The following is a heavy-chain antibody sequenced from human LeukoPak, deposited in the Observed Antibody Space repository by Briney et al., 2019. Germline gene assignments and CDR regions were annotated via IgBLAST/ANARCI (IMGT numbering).Heavy chain of an antibody. D-gene: IGHD3-22*01. V-gene: IGHV3-15*01. CDR3: TRPSPLYDSSGYYYYYYYYMDV. CDR1: GFTFSNAW. CDR2: IKSKTDGGTT. Sequence: GGSLRLSCAASGFTFSNAWMSWVRQAPGKGLEWVGRIKSKTDGGTTDYAAPVKGRFTISRDDSKNTLYLQMNSLKTEDTAVYYCTRPSPLYDSSGYYYYYYYYMDVWGKGTTVTVSS. J-gene: IGHJ6*03.